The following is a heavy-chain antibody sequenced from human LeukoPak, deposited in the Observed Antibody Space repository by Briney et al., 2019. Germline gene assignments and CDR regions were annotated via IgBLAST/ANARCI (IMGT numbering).Heavy chain of an antibody. CDR2: IYYSGST. D-gene: IGHD6-13*01. CDR1: GGSISSGGYY. Sequence: PSETLSLTCTVSGGSISSGGYYWSWIRQHPGKGLEWIGYIYYSGSTYYNPSLKSRVTISVDTSKNQFSLKLSSVTAADTAVYYCARDLAQGSSWYGPSPGMGWFDPWGQGTLVTVSS. V-gene: IGHV4-31*03. CDR3: ARDLAQGSSWYGPSPGMGWFDP. J-gene: IGHJ5*02.